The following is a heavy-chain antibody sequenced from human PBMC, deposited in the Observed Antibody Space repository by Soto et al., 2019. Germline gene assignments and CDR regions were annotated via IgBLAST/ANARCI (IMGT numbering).Heavy chain of an antibody. CDR2: IFYTGST. J-gene: IGHJ4*02. CDR3: ARLLYYNGSGRYQYFDF. CDR1: GGSVSSGSYY. D-gene: IGHD3-10*01. V-gene: IGHV4-61*01. Sequence: LSLTCTVSGGSVSSGSYYWSWIRQPPGKGLEWIGYIFYTGSTKYDPSFKSRVTIAVDTSKNQFSLKLSSVTAADTAMYYCARLLYYNGSGRYQYFDFWGQGTLVTVSS.